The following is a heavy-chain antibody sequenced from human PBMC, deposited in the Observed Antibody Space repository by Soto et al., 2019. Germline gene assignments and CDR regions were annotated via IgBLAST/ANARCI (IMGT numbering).Heavy chain of an antibody. D-gene: IGHD5-18*01. CDR3: AGPGYDSQDF. V-gene: IGHV3-23*01. Sequence: GGSLRLSCAASGFTFSSYAMSWVRQAPGKGLEWVSGISGSGSNTDYADSVKGRFSASRDNSNNRLYLQLNNLRVEDTAVYYCAGPGYDSQDFWGQGTLVTVS. J-gene: IGHJ4*02. CDR1: GFTFSSYA. CDR2: ISGSGSNT.